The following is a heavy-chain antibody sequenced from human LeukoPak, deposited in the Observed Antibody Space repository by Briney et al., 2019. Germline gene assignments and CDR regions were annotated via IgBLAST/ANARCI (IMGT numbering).Heavy chain of an antibody. CDR1: GFTFSSYA. CDR2: ISGSGGST. J-gene: IGHJ4*02. D-gene: IGHD1-26*01. CDR3: ASTMYSGAYHSFDY. Sequence: GGSLRLSCAASGFTFSSYAMSWVRQAPGKGLEWVSAISGSGGSTYYADSVKGRFTISRDNAKNSLYLQMNSLRAEDTAVYYCASTMYSGAYHSFDYWGQGTLVTVSS. V-gene: IGHV3-23*01.